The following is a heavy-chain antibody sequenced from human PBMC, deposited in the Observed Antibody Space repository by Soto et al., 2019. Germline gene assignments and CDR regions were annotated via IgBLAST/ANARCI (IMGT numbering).Heavy chain of an antibody. Sequence: QVQLVQSGAEVKKPGSSLKVSCKTSGVTFSTSGISWVRQGPGQGLEWMGGIIPLFGTPKYARKFQGRVSIPGNASGTQRYMKCSGLGTDAMAIHYLAGVSPPICGGGNCYRADSY. J-gene: IGHJ4*03. V-gene: IGHV1-69*01. CDR2: IIPLFGTP. D-gene: IGHD2-21*01. CDR3: AGVSPPICGGGNCYRADSY. CDR1: GVTFSTSG.